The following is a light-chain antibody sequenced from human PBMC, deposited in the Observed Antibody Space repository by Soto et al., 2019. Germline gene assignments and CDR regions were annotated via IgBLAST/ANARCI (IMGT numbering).Light chain of an antibody. CDR1: QSLVHSDGNTY. CDR2: KVS. V-gene: IGKV2-24*01. CDR3: MQATQSHWT. J-gene: IGKJ1*01. Sequence: DIVMTQTPLSSPVTLGQAASISCRSSQSLVHSDGNTYLSWFQQRPGQPPRLLIYKVSDRFAGVPGIFRVSVALTDFTLTISRVEAEDVRVYYCMQATQSHWTFGKGTKVDSK.